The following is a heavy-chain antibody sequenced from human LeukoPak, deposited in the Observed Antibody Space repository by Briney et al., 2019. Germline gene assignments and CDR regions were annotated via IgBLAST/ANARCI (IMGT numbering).Heavy chain of an antibody. CDR2: IYHSGST. CDR1: GGSISSYY. V-gene: IGHV4-59*01. CDR3: ARGRSGSYFAFDI. Sequence: SETLSLTCTVSGGSISSYYWSWIRQPPGKGLEWIGYIYHSGSTNYNPSLKSRVTISVDTSKNQFSLKLSSVTAADTAVYYCARGRSGSYFAFDIWGQGTMVTVSS. D-gene: IGHD1-26*01. J-gene: IGHJ3*02.